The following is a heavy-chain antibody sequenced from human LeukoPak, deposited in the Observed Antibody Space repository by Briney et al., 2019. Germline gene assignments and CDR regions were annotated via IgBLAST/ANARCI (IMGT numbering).Heavy chain of an antibody. CDR2: MNPNSGNT. J-gene: IGHJ6*03. D-gene: IGHD2-2*02. CDR3: ARAAVAVVPAAISYYYYYYMDV. Sequence: ASVKVSCKASGYTFTSYDINWVRQATGQGLEWMGWMNPNSGNTGYAQKFQGRVTITRNTSISTAYMELSSLRSEDTAVYYCARAAVAVVPAAISYYYYYYMDVWGKGTTVTVSS. CDR1: GYTFTSYD. V-gene: IGHV1-8*01.